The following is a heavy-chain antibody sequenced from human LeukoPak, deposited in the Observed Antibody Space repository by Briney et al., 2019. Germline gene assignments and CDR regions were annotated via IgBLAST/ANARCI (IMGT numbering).Heavy chain of an antibody. D-gene: IGHD1-14*01. CDR2: IYTSWST. J-gene: IGHJ3*02. V-gene: IGHV4-4*07. Sequence: KPSETLSLTRTVSGGSISRYYCSWIRQPAGKGPEWIGRIYTSWSTNYNPSLKSRVAMSVDTSKNQFSLKLSSMNDADTGVDHGSRVFRPDDAFQIWGRRTIVTVSS. CDR3: SRVFRPDDAFQI. CDR1: GGSISRYY.